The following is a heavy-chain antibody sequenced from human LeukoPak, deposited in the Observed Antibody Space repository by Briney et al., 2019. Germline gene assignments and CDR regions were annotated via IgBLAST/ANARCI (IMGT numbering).Heavy chain of an antibody. D-gene: IGHD2-2*03. V-gene: IGHV3-23*01. CDR3: GKGWIDSFDY. CDR2: ISGSGGGT. Sequence: GGSLRLSCAASGFTFSSYAMSWVRQAPGKGLEWASGISGSGGGTHYADSVKGRFTISRDNSKNTLDLQMNSLRAEDTAVHYCGKGWIDSFDYGGQEPRVPVPS. J-gene: IGHJ4*02. CDR1: GFTFSSYA.